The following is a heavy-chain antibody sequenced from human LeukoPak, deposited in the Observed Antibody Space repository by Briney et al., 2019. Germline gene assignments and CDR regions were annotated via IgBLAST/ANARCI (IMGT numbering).Heavy chain of an antibody. D-gene: IGHD2-2*01. CDR1: GGSISSSSYY. J-gene: IGHJ4*02. V-gene: IGHV4-39*01. CDR2: IYYSGST. CDR3: GGYCSSTSCPWRY. Sequence: SETLSLTCTVSGGSISSSSYYWGWIRQPPGEGLEWIGSIYYSGSTYYNPSLKSRVTISVDTSKNQFSLKLSSVTAADTAVYYCGGYCSSTSCPWRYWGQGTLVTVSS.